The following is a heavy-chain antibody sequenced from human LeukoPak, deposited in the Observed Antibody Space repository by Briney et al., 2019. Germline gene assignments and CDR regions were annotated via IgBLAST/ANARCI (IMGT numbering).Heavy chain of an antibody. Sequence: GGSLRLSCAASGFTFGNYAMSWVRQAPGKGLEWVSYISSSSSTIYYADSVKGRFTISRDNAKNSLYLQMNSLRDEDTAVYYCASHGAGTLFDFDYWGQGTLVTVSS. J-gene: IGHJ4*02. V-gene: IGHV3-48*02. D-gene: IGHD6-19*01. CDR3: ASHGAGTLFDFDY. CDR2: ISSSSSTI. CDR1: GFTFGNYA.